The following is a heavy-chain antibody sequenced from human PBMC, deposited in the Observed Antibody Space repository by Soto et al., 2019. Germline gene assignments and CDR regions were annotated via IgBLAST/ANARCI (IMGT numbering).Heavy chain of an antibody. Sequence: QVQLVQSGAEVKKPGASVKVSCKASGYTFTSYDINWVRQATGQGLEWMGWMNPNSGNTGYAQKFQGRVTMTRNTSISTAYMELSSRRSEDTAVYYCARSRYSSLVDWFDPWGQGTLVTVSS. J-gene: IGHJ5*02. CDR3: ARSRYSSLVDWFDP. CDR1: GYTFTSYD. V-gene: IGHV1-8*01. D-gene: IGHD6-13*01. CDR2: MNPNSGNT.